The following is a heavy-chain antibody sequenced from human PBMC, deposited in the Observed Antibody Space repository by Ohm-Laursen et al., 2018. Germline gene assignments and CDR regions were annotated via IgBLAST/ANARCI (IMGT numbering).Heavy chain of an antibody. Sequence: SLRLSCAASEFTFTNAWMSWVRQAPGKRLEWVARIKSKVDGETTDYAAPVKGRFTISRDDSKKTLYLQMNSLKTEDTAVYYCSSDSGYKWELRAAGFDFWGQGTRVTVSS. V-gene: IGHV3-15*01. CDR2: IKSKVDGETT. D-gene: IGHD1-26*01. J-gene: IGHJ4*02. CDR1: EFTFTNAW. CDR3: SSDSGYKWELRAAGFDF.